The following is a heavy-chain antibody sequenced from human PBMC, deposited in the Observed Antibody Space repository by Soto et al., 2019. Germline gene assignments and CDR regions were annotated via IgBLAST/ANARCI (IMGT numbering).Heavy chain of an antibody. D-gene: IGHD6-6*01. CDR3: ARVSSIAARHGFAP. CDR1: GYTFTSYG. Sequence: ASVKVSCKASGYTFTSYGISWVRQAPGQGLEWMGWISAYNGNTNYAQKLQGRVTMTTDTSTSTAYMELRSLRSDDTAVYYCARVSSIAARHGFAPWGQGPLVTVSS. CDR2: ISAYNGNT. J-gene: IGHJ5*02. V-gene: IGHV1-18*01.